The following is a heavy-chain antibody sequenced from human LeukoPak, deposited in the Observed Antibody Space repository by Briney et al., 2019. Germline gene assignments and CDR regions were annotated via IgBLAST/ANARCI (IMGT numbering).Heavy chain of an antibody. V-gene: IGHV3-23*01. Sequence: GGSLRLSCAASGFTFGSYAMSWVRQAPGKGLEWVSAISGSGGSTYYADSVKGRFTISRDNSKNTLYLQMNSLRAEDTAVYYCAKEYRYCSGGSCYSGEDAFDIWGQGTMVTVSS. D-gene: IGHD2-15*01. CDR1: GFTFGSYA. J-gene: IGHJ3*02. CDR3: AKEYRYCSGGSCYSGEDAFDI. CDR2: ISGSGGST.